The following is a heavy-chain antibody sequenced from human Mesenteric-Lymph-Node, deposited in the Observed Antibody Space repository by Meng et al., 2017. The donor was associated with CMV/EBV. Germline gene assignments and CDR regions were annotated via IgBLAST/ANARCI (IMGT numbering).Heavy chain of an antibody. J-gene: IGHJ4*02. CDR2: IRYDGSNK. Sequence: GESLKISCAASGFTFRNYGMHWVRQAPGKGLEWVAFIRYDGSNKYYADSVKGRFTISRDNSKNTLYLQMNSLRAEDTAVYYCARDRYVVPHYYDSSGFFDYWGQGTLVTVSS. V-gene: IGHV3-30*02. D-gene: IGHD3-22*01. CDR3: ARDRYVVPHYYDSSGFFDY. CDR1: GFTFRNYG.